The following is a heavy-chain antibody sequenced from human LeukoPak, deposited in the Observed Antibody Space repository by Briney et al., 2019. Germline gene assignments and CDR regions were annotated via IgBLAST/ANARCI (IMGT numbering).Heavy chain of an antibody. CDR3: ARGASGYYDSSEDY. CDR1: GYSISSGYY. J-gene: IGHJ4*02. Sequence: PSETLSLTCAVSGYSISSGYYWGWIRQPPGKGLEWIGSIYHSGSTYYNPSLKSRVTISVGTSKNQFSLKLSSVTAADTAVYYCARGASGYYDSSEDYWGQGTLVTVSS. V-gene: IGHV4-38-2*01. D-gene: IGHD3-22*01. CDR2: IYHSGST.